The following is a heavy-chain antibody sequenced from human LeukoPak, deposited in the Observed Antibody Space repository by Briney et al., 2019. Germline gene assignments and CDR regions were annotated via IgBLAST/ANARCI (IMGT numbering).Heavy chain of an antibody. J-gene: IGHJ6*02. Sequence: QPGRSLRLSCVVSGFNSEDHAMHWVRQAPGKGLEWVSGIYWSSSGTGYADSVKGRFTVSRDSAKNSLYLQMNSLRPEDTASYYCVKDMNPGGADVWGQGTTVTVSS. CDR1: GFNSEDHA. CDR3: VKDMNPGGADV. V-gene: IGHV3-9*02. D-gene: IGHD3-10*01. CDR2: IYWSSSGT.